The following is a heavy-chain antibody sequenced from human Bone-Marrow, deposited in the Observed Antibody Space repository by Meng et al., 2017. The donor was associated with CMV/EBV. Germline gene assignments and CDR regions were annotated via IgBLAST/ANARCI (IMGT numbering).Heavy chain of an antibody. CDR2: ISYDGSNK. D-gene: IGHD6-13*01. Sequence: GESLKISCAASGFTFSDYYMSWVRQAPGKGLEWVAVISYDGSNKYYADSVKGRFTISRDNSKNTLYLQMNSLRAEDTAVYYCAKGGQDSSSWYGSAGPPFCDYWGQGTLVTVSS. J-gene: IGHJ4*02. V-gene: IGHV3-30*18. CDR3: AKGGQDSSSWYGSAGPPFCDY. CDR1: GFTFSDYY.